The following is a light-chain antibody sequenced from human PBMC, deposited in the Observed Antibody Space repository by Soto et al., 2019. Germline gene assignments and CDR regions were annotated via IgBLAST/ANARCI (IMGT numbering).Light chain of an antibody. J-gene: IGLJ2*01. Sequence: QSALTQPASVSGSPGQSITISCTGSSGDIGDYKYVSWYKQHPGKAPKLMIYDVSNRPSGVSNRLSGSKSGNTASLTISGLQAEDEADYYCSSYTSTNFVIFGGGTKLTVL. CDR3: SSYTSTNFVI. CDR2: DVS. V-gene: IGLV2-14*01. CDR1: SGDIGDYKY.